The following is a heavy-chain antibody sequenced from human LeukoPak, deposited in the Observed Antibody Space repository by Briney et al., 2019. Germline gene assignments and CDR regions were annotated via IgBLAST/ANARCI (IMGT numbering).Heavy chain of an antibody. V-gene: IGHV1-69*13. CDR2: IIPIFGTA. CDR1: GGTFSSYA. CDR3: ASQSPSDSSGWYGGAFDI. D-gene: IGHD6-19*01. Sequence: ASVKVSCKASGGTFSSYAISWVRQAPGQGLEWMGGIIPIFGTANYAQKFQGRVTITADESTSTAYMELSSLRSEDTAVYYCASQSPSDSSGWYGGAFDIWGQGKMVTVSS. J-gene: IGHJ3*02.